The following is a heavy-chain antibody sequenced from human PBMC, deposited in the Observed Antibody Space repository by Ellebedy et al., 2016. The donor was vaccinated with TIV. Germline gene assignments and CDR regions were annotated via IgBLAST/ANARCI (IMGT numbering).Heavy chain of an antibody. CDR1: GYTFTSYY. V-gene: IGHV1-46*01. J-gene: IGHJ6*02. Sequence: ASVKVSXKASGYTFTSYYMHWVRQAPGQGLEWMGIINPSGGSTSYAQKFQGRVTITADESTSTAYMELSSLRSEDTAVYYCAGEWELLRHYYYGMDVWGQGTTVTVSS. CDR3: AGEWELLRHYYYGMDV. D-gene: IGHD1-26*01. CDR2: INPSGGST.